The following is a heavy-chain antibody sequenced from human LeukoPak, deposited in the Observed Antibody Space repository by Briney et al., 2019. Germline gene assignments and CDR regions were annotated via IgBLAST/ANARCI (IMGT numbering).Heavy chain of an antibody. D-gene: IGHD5-18*01. CDR1: GFIVSSNY. CDR3: ARVGSSFDWFDP. Sequence: GGSLRLSCAGSGFIVSSNYMTWVRQAPGKGLEWVSVIYSGGSTFYADSVKGRFTISRDNSKNTLYLQMNSLRADETAVYYCARVGSSFDWFDPWGQGSLVTVSS. CDR2: IYSGGST. V-gene: IGHV3-53*01. J-gene: IGHJ5*02.